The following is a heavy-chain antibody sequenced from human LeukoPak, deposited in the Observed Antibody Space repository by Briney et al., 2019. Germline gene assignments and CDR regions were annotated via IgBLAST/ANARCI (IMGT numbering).Heavy chain of an antibody. V-gene: IGHV3-30*02. CDR2: IRYDGSNK. J-gene: IGHJ3*02. Sequence: GGSLRLSCAASGFTFSSYGMHWVRQAPGKGLEWVAFIRYDGSNKYYADSVKGRFTTSRDNSKNTLYLQMNSLRAEDTAVYYCAKTNYDILTGYQDDAFDIWGQGTMVTVSS. D-gene: IGHD3-9*01. CDR3: AKTNYDILTGYQDDAFDI. CDR1: GFTFSSYG.